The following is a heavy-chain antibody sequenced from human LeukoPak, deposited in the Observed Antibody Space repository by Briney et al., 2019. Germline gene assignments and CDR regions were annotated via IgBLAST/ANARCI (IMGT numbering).Heavy chain of an antibody. V-gene: IGHV4-38-2*01. Sequence: PSETLSLTCAVSGYSISSGYYWGWIRQPPGKGLEWIGEINHSGSTNYNPSLKSRVTISVDTSKNHFSLKLSSVTAADTAVYYCASSTSFRPPRKYYYYMDVWGKGTTVTVSS. J-gene: IGHJ6*03. CDR3: ASSTSFRPPRKYYYYMDV. CDR1: GYSISSGYY. CDR2: INHSGST. D-gene: IGHD2-2*01.